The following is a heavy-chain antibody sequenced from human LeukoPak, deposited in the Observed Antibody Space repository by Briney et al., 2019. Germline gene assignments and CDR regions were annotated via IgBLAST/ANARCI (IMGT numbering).Heavy chain of an antibody. V-gene: IGHV3-7*03. CDR2: IKLDGSEK. CDR1: GFTFGKYW. J-gene: IGHJ4*02. Sequence: GGSLRLSCVASGFTFGKYWMGWVRQAPGKGLEWVANIKLDGSEKNYVDSVKGRFTISRDNTKNSLYLQMNSLRVEDTAVFYCARDQYDTWSRRGNFDSWGQGTLVIVSS. CDR3: ARDQYDTWSRRGNFDS. D-gene: IGHD3-3*01.